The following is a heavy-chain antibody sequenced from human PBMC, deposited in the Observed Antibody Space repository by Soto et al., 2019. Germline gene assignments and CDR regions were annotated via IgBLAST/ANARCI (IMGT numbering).Heavy chain of an antibody. CDR2: INPNSGGT. CDR3: ARGVPAAITYYYYYCMDV. V-gene: IGHV1-2*04. CDR1: GYTFTGYY. Sequence: ASVKVSCKASGYTFTGYYMHWVRQAPGQGLEWMGWINPNSGGTNYAQKFQGWVTMTRDTSISTAYMELSRLRSDDTAVYYCARGVPAAITYYYYYCMDVWGQGTTVVVSS. J-gene: IGHJ6*02. D-gene: IGHD2-2*02.